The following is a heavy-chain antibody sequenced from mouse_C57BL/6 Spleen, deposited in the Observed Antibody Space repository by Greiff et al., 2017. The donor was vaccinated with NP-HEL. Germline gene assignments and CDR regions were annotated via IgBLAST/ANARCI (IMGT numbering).Heavy chain of an antibody. Sequence: QVQLQQPGAELVKPGASVKMSCKASGYTFTSYWITWVKQRPGQGLEWIGDIYPGSGSTNYNEKFKSKATLTVDKSSSTAYMQLSSLTSEDSAVYYCARVPYGNFAMDYWGQGTSVTVSS. V-gene: IGHV1-55*01. CDR3: ARVPYGNFAMDY. D-gene: IGHD2-1*01. J-gene: IGHJ4*01. CDR2: IYPGSGST. CDR1: GYTFTSYW.